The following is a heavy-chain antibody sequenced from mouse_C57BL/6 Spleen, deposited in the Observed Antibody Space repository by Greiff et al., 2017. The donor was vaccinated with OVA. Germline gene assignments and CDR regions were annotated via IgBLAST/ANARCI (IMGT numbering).Heavy chain of an antibody. V-gene: IGHV5-17*01. CDR3: ARPVDSSGYWFAY. Sequence: EVKVVESGGGLVKPGGSLTLSCAASGFTFSDYGMHWVRQAPEKGLEWVAYISSGSSTIYYADTVKGRFTISRDNAKNTLFLQMTSLRSEDTAMYYCARPVDSSGYWFAYWGQGTLVTVSA. CDR1: GFTFSDYG. J-gene: IGHJ3*01. CDR2: ISSGSSTI. D-gene: IGHD3-2*02.